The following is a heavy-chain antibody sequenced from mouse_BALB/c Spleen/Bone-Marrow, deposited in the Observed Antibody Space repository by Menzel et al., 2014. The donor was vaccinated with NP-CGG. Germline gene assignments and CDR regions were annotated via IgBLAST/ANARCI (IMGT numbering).Heavy chain of an antibody. V-gene: IGHV3-6*02. CDR1: GYSITSGYY. CDR3: ARRGGNPSYAMDY. Sequence: EVKLQESGPGLVKPSQSLSLTCSVTGYSITSGYYWNWIRQFPGNKLEWMGYISYDGSNNYNPSLKNRISITRDTSKNQFFLKLNSVTTEDTATYYCARRGGNPSYAMDYWGQGTSVTGSS. J-gene: IGHJ4*01. CDR2: ISYDGSN. D-gene: IGHD2-1*01.